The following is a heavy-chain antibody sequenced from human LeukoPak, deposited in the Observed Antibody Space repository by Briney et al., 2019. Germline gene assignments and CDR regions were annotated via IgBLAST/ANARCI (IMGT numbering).Heavy chain of an antibody. V-gene: IGHV6-1*01. J-gene: IGHJ4*02. D-gene: IGHD3-22*01. CDR2: TYYRSKWYN. Sequence: SQTLSLTCSISGDSVSSNSAAWNWIRQSPSRGLEWLGRTYYRSKWYNDYAVSVKSRITINPDTSKNQFSLQLKSVTPEDTAVYYCARDGADSSGYMSRYYFDYWGQGTLVTVSS. CDR3: ARDGADSSGYMSRYYFDY. CDR1: GDSVSSNSAA.